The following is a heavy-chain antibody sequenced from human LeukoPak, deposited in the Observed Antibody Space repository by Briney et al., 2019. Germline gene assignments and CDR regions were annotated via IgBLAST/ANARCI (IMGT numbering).Heavy chain of an antibody. CDR3: ARGHVRGIVVVVATKYYFDY. CDR1: GFTFSSYS. CDR2: ISSSSSTI. Sequence: GGSLRLSCAASGFTFSSYSMNWVRQAPGKGLEWVSYISSSSSTIYYADSVKGRFTISRDNAKNSLYLQMNSLRAEDTAVYYCARGHVRGIVVVVATKYYFDYWGQGTLVTVSS. D-gene: IGHD2-15*01. J-gene: IGHJ4*02. V-gene: IGHV3-48*04.